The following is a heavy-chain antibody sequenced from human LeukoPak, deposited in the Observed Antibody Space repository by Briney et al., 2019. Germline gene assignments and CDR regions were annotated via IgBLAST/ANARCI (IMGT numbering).Heavy chain of an antibody. CDR3: ARRSITMVRGVITRPYYYGMDV. CDR2: IYHSGST. J-gene: IGHJ6*02. Sequence: SGTLSLTCAVSGGSISSRNWWSWVRQPPGKGLEWIGEIYHSGSTNYNPSLKSRVTISVDKSKNQFSLKLSSVTAADTAVYYCARRSITMVRGVITRPYYYGMDVWGQGTTVTVSS. V-gene: IGHV4-4*02. CDR1: GGSISSRNW. D-gene: IGHD3-10*01.